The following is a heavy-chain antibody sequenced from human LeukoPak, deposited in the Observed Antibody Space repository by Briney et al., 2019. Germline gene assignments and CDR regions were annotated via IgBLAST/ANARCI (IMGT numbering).Heavy chain of an antibody. CDR2: IWYDGSNK. V-gene: IGHV3-33*01. J-gene: IGHJ4*02. Sequence: PGRSLRLSCAASGFTFSSYGMHWVRQAPGKGLEWVAVIWYDGSNKYYADSVKGRFTISRDNSKNTLYLQMNSLRAEDTAVYYCAREPRVGAVRIDYWGQGTLVTVSS. CDR3: AREPRVGAVRIDY. D-gene: IGHD3-16*01. CDR1: GFTFSSYG.